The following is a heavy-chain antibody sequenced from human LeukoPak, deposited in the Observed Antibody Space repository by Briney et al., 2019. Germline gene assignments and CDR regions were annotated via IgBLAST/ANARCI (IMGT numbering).Heavy chain of an antibody. Sequence: GGSLRLSCAASGFTFSSYSMNWVRQAPGKGLEWVSSISSSSSYIYYADSVKGRFTISRDNAKNSLYLQMNSLRAEDTAAYYCARDREFGGSYWIPDAFDIWGQGTMVTVSS. CDR3: ARDREFGGSYWIPDAFDI. V-gene: IGHV3-21*01. CDR2: ISSSSSYI. J-gene: IGHJ3*02. D-gene: IGHD1-26*01. CDR1: GFTFSSYS.